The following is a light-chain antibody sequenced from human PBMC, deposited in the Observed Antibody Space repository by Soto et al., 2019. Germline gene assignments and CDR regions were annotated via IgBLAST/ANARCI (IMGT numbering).Light chain of an antibody. CDR3: QQYNTWHLT. CDR1: QSVSSN. CDR2: DAS. V-gene: IGKV3-15*01. J-gene: IGKJ3*01. Sequence: ETVMTQSPATLSVSPGERPTLSCRASQSVSSNLAWYQQKPGQAPRLLIYDASTRATGIPARFSGSGSGTEFTPNISSLQSEDFAVYYCQQYNTWHLTFGPGTQVDIK.